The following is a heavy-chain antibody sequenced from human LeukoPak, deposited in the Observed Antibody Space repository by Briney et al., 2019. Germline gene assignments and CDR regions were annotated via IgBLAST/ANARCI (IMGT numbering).Heavy chain of an antibody. D-gene: IGHD1-26*01. CDR2: IYSDGST. CDR3: ARERGRGRDSPWFDY. Sequence: PGGSLRLSCAASGFIVSGDFMSWVRQAPGKGLEWVSVIYSDGSTYYADSVKGRFTISRDNSKNTLDLQMTGLRAKDTAVYYCARERGRGRDSPWFDYWGQGTLVTVSS. J-gene: IGHJ4*02. CDR1: GFIVSGDF. V-gene: IGHV3-53*01.